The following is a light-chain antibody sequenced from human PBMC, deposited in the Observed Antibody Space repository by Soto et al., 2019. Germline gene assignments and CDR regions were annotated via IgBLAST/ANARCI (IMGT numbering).Light chain of an antibody. J-gene: IGLJ3*02. CDR3: QSYDSSLSGWV. V-gene: IGLV1-40*01. Sequence: QAVVTQPPSVSGAPGQRVTISCSGSSSNIGAGFDVQWYQQLPGTAPKVIIYANTNRPSGVPDRFSGSKSDTSASLAISGLQADDEAEYYCQSYDSSLSGWVFGGGTKVTVL. CDR1: SSNIGAGFD. CDR2: ANT.